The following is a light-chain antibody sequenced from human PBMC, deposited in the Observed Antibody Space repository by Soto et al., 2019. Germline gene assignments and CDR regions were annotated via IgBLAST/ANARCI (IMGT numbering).Light chain of an antibody. V-gene: IGLV2-14*01. CDR3: FSHTSIGTYL. J-gene: IGLJ1*01. CDR2: EVS. Sequence: QSDLTQPASVSGSPGQSITISGTGTSSDVGNYKYFSKYQQHPGQALKLIIYEVSDRPSGVSNRLPGSKSGHMASRTISGRQPDEETDDYCFSHTSIGTYLFGTGTKLTVL. CDR1: SSDVGNYKY.